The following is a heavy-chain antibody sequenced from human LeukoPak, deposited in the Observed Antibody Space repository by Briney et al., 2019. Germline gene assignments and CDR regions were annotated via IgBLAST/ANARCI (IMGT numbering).Heavy chain of an antibody. CDR3: ARVPYYYDSSGYTDY. CDR2: ISYDGSNK. D-gene: IGHD3-22*01. Sequence: GRSLRLSCAASGFTFSSYAMHWVRQAPGEGLEWVAVISYDGSNKYYADSVKGRFTISRDNSKNTLYLQMNSLRAEDTAVYYCARVPYYYDSSGYTDYWGQGTLVTVSS. CDR1: GFTFSSYA. J-gene: IGHJ4*02. V-gene: IGHV3-30*04.